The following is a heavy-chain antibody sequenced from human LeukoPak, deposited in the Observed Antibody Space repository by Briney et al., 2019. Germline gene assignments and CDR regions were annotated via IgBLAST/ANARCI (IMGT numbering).Heavy chain of an antibody. J-gene: IGHJ3*02. Sequence: GSLRLSCAASGFTFSSYGMSWVRQAPGKGLEWVSAISGGGGSTYYADSVKGRFTISRDNSKNTLYLQMNSLRAEDTAVYYCARDPVRRGDAFDIWGQGTMVTVSS. CDR3: ARDPVRRGDAFDI. CDR1: GFTFSSYG. V-gene: IGHV3-23*01. CDR2: ISGGGGST. D-gene: IGHD4-17*01.